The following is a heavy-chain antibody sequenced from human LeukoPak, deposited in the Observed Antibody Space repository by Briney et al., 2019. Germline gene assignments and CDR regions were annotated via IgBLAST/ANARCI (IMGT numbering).Heavy chain of an antibody. V-gene: IGHV4-4*07. Sequence: SETLSLTCTVSGGSISSYYWSWIRQPAGKGLEWIGRIYTSGSTNYNPSLKSRVTMSVDMSTNQFSLKLSSVTAADTAMYYCARAGDSSGYEYYFDYWGQGTLVTVSS. D-gene: IGHD3-22*01. J-gene: IGHJ4*02. CDR2: IYTSGST. CDR1: GGSISSYY. CDR3: ARAGDSSGYEYYFDY.